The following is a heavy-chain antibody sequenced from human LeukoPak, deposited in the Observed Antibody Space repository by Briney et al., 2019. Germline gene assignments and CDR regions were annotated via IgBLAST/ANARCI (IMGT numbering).Heavy chain of an antibody. CDR1: GGSFSGYY. V-gene: IGHV4-34*01. CDR2: INHSGNT. J-gene: IGHJ3*02. CDR3: ASYTDAFDI. Sequence: KPSETLSLTCAVYGGSFSGYYWTWIRQPPGKGLEWIGEINHSGNTNYNPSLKSRATISVDTSKNQFSLKLTSVTAADTAVYYCASYTDAFDIWGQGTMVTVSS. D-gene: IGHD3-16*01.